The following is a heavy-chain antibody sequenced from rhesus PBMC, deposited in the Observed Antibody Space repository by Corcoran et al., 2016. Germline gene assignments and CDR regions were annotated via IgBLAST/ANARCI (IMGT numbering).Heavy chain of an antibody. D-gene: IGHD6-31*01. Sequence: QLVESGGDLVQPGGSLRLSCRGSGFTFSTYDMFWVRQAPGKGLEWVSGINPGGSRTWYTDSVKGRFTISRENAKNTLFLQMDSLRVEDTAVYYCAKDIPPGSAAASKDYWGQGVLVTVSS. CDR2: INPGGSRT. J-gene: IGHJ4*01. CDR1: GFTFSTYD. V-gene: IGHV3-8*01. CDR3: AKDIPPGSAAASKDY.